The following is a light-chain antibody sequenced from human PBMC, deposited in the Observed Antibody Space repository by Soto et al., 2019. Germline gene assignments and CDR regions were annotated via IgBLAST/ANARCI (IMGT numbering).Light chain of an antibody. CDR1: QNISRS. J-gene: IGKJ1*01. CDR3: QQYNNWPPWT. V-gene: IGKV3-15*01. Sequence: EIVMTQSPVTLSVSPGERATLSCRASQNISRSLAWYQQKPGQGPSLLIYGTSTRAGGVPARFSGGGSGTEFTLTITSLQSEDFAVYYCQQYNNWPPWTFGQGTKVDIK. CDR2: GTS.